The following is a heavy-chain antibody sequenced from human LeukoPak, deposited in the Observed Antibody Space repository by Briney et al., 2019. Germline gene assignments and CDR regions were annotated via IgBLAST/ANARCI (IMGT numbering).Heavy chain of an antibody. CDR3: ARDRTYYYDSSGYSNAFDI. V-gene: IGHV1-18*01. CDR2: IGAYNGNT. D-gene: IGHD3-22*01. CDR1: GYTFTSYG. J-gene: IGHJ3*02. Sequence: ASVKVSCKASGYTFTSYGISWVRQAPGQGLEWMGWIGAYNGNTNYAQKLQGRVTMTTDTSTSTAYMELRSLRSDDTAVYYCARDRTYYYDSSGYSNAFDIWGQGTMVTVSS.